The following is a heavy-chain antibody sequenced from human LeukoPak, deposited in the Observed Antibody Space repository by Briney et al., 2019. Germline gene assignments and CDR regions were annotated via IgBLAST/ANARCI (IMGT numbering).Heavy chain of an antibody. CDR1: GYSFTSYW. V-gene: IGHV5-51*01. Sequence: GESLKISCKGSGYSFTSYWIGWVRQMPGKGLEWMGIIYPGDSDTRYSPSFQGQATTSADKSISTAYLQWSSLKASDTAMYYCARHVRVPAASGYYYYMDVWGKGTTVTVSS. CDR3: ARHVRVPAASGYYYYMDV. CDR2: IYPGDSDT. D-gene: IGHD2-2*01. J-gene: IGHJ6*03.